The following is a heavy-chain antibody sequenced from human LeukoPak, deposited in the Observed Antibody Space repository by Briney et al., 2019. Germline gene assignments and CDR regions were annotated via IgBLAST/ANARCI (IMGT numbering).Heavy chain of an antibody. CDR1: GGPFSGDY. V-gene: IGHV4-34*01. Sequence: SETLSLTCAGSGGPFSGDYWTWIRQSPGKGLEWIGEIDHSGGTHNNPSLRSRVTISVDTSKSQFSLKLTSVTAADTGVYYCAKPGGFFLYYMDVWGKGTTVTVSS. D-gene: IGHD1-14*01. CDR2: IDHSGGT. J-gene: IGHJ6*03. CDR3: AKPGGFFLYYMDV.